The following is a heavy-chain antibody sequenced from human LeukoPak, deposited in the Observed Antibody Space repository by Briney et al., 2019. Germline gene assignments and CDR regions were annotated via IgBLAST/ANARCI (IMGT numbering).Heavy chain of an antibody. CDR1: GYTFTGYY. J-gene: IGHJ4*02. CDR2: INPNSGGT. V-gene: IGHV1-2*02. D-gene: IGHD3-22*01. Sequence: GASVKVSCKASGYTFTGYYMHWVRQAPGQGLEWMGWINPNSGGTNYAQKFQGRVTMTRDTSISTAYMELSRLRSDDTAVYYCHLAYYYDSSGSPRDYWGQGTLVTVSS. CDR3: HLAYYYDSSGSPRDY.